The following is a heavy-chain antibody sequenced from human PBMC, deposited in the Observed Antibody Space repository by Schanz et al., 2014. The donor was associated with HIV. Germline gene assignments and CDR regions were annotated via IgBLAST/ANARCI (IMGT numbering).Heavy chain of an antibody. Sequence: EVQLVESGGGLVQPGKSLRLSCAASGFTFYTYAMTWVRQAPGKGLEWVSTISDSGDGTYYADSMKGRVTISRDNSKNILYLQMNSLRADDTAIYYCVKAYSSGFSGAGSWGQGALVTVSS. V-gene: IGHV3-23*04. J-gene: IGHJ5*02. CDR1: GFTFYTYA. CDR3: VKAYSSGFSGAGS. CDR2: ISDSGDGT. D-gene: IGHD5-18*01.